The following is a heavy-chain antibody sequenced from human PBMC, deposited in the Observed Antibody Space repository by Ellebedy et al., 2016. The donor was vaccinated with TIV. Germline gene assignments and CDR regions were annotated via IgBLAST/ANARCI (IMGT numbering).Heavy chain of an antibody. V-gene: IGHV4-39*01. Sequence: SETLSLTXAVSGDTLTTDSWWRWIRQAPGKGLEWLGSIFYSGTTFYNPSLKSRVTISFDTSKNQFSLRLSSVTAADTALYYCARRIPARPFDYWGQGTLLTVSS. CDR1: GDTLTTDSW. D-gene: IGHD6-6*01. CDR3: ARRIPARPFDY. CDR2: IFYSGTT. J-gene: IGHJ4*02.